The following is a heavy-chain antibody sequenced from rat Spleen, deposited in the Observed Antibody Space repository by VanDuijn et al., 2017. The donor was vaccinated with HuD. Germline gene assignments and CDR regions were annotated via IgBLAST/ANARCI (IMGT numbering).Heavy chain of an antibody. CDR1: GFSISSYG. J-gene: IGHJ2*01. Sequence: QVQLKESGPGLVQPSQTLSLTCTVSGFSISSYGVIWVRQPPGKGLEWMGGIWGDGSTNYNSALKSRLSISRDTSKSQVFLKMNSLQTEDIATYYCAAGNNYGDYFDYWGQGVMVTVSS. D-gene: IGHD1-10*01. CDR2: IWGDGST. CDR3: AAGNNYGDYFDY. V-gene: IGHV2-13*01.